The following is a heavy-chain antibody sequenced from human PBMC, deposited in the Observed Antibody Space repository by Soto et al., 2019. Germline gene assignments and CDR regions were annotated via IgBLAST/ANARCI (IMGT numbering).Heavy chain of an antibody. CDR3: ARAPRSGDCFDY. CDR1: GCSLSSYY. Sequence: PPVTMSLTCAFSGCSLSSYYLAWRRQPPGKGLEWIGYVYSSGSTFYNPSPKSRVTISVDTSKSQFSLRLSSVTAADTAVFYCARAPRSGDCFDYWGQGTLVTVSS. CDR2: VYSSGST. D-gene: IGHD1-26*01. J-gene: IGHJ4*02. V-gene: IGHV4-59*01.